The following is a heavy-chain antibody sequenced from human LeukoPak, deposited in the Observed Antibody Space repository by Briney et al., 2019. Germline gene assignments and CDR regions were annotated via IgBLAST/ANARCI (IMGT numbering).Heavy chain of an antibody. V-gene: IGHV3-30*18. CDR3: AKGGSSGWYGFDY. D-gene: IGHD6-19*01. CDR1: GFTFSSYG. CDR2: ISYDGSNK. Sequence: GGSLRLSCAASGFTFSSYGMHWVRQAPGKGLEWVAVISYDGSNKYYADSVKGRFTISRDNSKNTLYLQMNSLRAEDTAVYYCAKGGSSGWYGFDYWGQGTLVTVSS. J-gene: IGHJ4*02.